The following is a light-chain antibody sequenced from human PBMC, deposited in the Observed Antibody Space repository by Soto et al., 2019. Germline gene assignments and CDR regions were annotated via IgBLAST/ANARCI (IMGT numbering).Light chain of an antibody. V-gene: IGKV1-5*03. CDR1: QSISSW. CDR2: KAS. Sequence: DIQMTQSPSTLSASVGDRVTITCRASQSISSWLAWYQQKPGKAPKLQIYKASSLESGVPSRFSGSGSGTEFTLTISSLQPDDFATYYCLQYNSLYTFGQGTKLEIK. CDR3: LQYNSLYT. J-gene: IGKJ2*01.